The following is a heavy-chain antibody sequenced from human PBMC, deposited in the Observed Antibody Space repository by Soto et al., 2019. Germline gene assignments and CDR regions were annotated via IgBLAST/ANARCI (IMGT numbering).Heavy chain of an antibody. V-gene: IGHV3-72*01. J-gene: IGHJ4*02. D-gene: IGHD3-22*01. CDR3: ARVTRYYYDT. CDR1: GFTFSDHY. Sequence: EVQLVESGGGLVQPGGSLRLSCAASGFTFSDHYMDWVRQAPGKGLEWVGRTRNKANSYTTEYAASVKGRFTISRDDSNNSLYLQMNSLKTEDTAVYYCARVTRYYYDTWGQGTLVTVSS. CDR2: TRNKANSYTT.